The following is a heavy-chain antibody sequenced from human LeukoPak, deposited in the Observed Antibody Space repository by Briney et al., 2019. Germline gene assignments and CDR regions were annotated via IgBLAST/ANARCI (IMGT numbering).Heavy chain of an antibody. Sequence: ASVKVSCKASGYTFTSYYMHWVRQAPGQGLEWMGIINPSGGSTSYAQKFQGRVTMTRDTSTSTVYMELSSLRSEDTAVYYCARPSGRIAAAGTGTPHWFDPWGQGTLVTVSS. CDR1: GYTFTSYY. J-gene: IGHJ5*02. CDR3: ARPSGRIAAAGTGTPHWFDP. V-gene: IGHV1-46*01. D-gene: IGHD6-13*01. CDR2: INPSGGST.